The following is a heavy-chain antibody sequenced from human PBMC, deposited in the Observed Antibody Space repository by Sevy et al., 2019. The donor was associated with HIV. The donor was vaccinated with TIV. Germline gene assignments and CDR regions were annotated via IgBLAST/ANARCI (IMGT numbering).Heavy chain of an antibody. CDR2: FSFGCGKI. J-gene: IGHJ4*02. Sequence: GGSLRLSCAASGFTFSSYAMSWVRQPPGKGLEWVATFSFGCGKINYADSVKGRFTISRTNSKNTLFLQMNRLRAEDTAVYYCAREGCSRPHDYWGQGTLVTVSS. CDR3: AREGCSRPHDY. V-gene: IGHV3-23*01. D-gene: IGHD2-2*01. CDR1: GFTFSSYA.